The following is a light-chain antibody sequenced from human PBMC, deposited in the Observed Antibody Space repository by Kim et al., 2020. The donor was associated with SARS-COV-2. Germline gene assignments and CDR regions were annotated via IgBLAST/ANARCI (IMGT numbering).Light chain of an antibody. CDR3: QRYDSYPYN. CDR1: QGISNY. Sequence: DVQMTQSPSSLSAFVGDRVNITCRASQGISNYIAWFQQKPGKAPKALIYAASTLQSGVPSRFSGSGSGTHFTLTITSLQPEDIATYVCQRYDSYPYNFGPGTKVDIK. J-gene: IGKJ2*01. V-gene: IGKV1-16*01. CDR2: AAS.